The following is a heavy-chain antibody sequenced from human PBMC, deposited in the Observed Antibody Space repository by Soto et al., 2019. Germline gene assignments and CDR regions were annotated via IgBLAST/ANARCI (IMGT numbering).Heavy chain of an antibody. D-gene: IGHD6-19*01. V-gene: IGHV1-18*01. J-gene: IGHJ4*02. CDR3: AGGNSSGRYYFDY. CDR1: VYTFTSYG. Sequence: GASVKVSCKASVYTFTSYGMHWVRQDPGQGPEWMGWISTYKGNTNNAQKFQGRVTMTTDTSTSTAYMELRSLRSDDTAMYYCAGGNSSGRYYFDYWGQGTLVTVSS. CDR2: ISTYKGNT.